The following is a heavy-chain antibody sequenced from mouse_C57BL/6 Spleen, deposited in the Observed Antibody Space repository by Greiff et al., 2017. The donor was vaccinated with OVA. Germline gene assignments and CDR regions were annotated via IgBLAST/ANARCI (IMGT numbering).Heavy chain of an antibody. CDR1: GFTFSSYA. CDR2: ISDGGSYT. J-gene: IGHJ4*01. Sequence: EVKVVESGGGLVKPGGSLKLSCAASGFTFSSYAMSWVRQTPEKRLEWVATISDGGSYTYSPDNVKGRFTISRDNAKNNLYLQMSHLKSEDTAMYYCAREGEERAMDYWGQGTSVTVSS. CDR3: AREGEERAMDY. V-gene: IGHV5-4*01.